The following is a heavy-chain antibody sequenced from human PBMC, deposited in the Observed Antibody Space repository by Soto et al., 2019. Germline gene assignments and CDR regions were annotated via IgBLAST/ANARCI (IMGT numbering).Heavy chain of an antibody. V-gene: IGHV3-15*01. CDR2: IKSKTDGGTT. D-gene: IGHD3-16*02. CDR1: GFTFSNAW. J-gene: IGHJ4*02. CDR3: TTEPRTDYDYIWGSYRSY. Sequence: GGSLRLSCAASGFTFSNAWMSWVRQAPGKGLEWVGRIKSKTDGGTTDYAAPVKGRFTISRDDSKNTLYLQMNSLKTEDTAVYYCTTEPRTDYDYIWGSYRSYWGQGTLVTVSS.